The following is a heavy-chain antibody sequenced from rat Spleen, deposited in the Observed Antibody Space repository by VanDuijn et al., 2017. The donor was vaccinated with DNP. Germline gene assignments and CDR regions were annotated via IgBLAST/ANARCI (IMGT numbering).Heavy chain of an antibody. CDR1: GFTFSDYA. D-gene: IGHD3-8*01. CDR2: IIYDGSRT. CDR3: ATSPGPNWFAY. V-gene: IGHV5S10*01. J-gene: IGHJ2*01. Sequence: EVQLVESGGGLVQPGNFLKLSCAASGFTFSDYAMAWVRQSPKKGLEWVATIIYDGSRTYYRDSVKGRFTISRDNANRTLYLQMDSLRSEDTATYYCATSPGPNWFAYWGRGVMVTVSS.